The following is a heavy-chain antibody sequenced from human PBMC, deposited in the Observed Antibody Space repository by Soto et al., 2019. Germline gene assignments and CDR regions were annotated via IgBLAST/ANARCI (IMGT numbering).Heavy chain of an antibody. D-gene: IGHD2-2*01. CDR3: AKDPDAGHCSSTSCYFGMDV. J-gene: IGHJ6*02. Sequence: GYLSLSYAASGFIFSNYAMSWVREAPGKRLEWVSAIGGSGGSTYYADSVKGRFTISRDNSKNTLYLQMNSLRAEDTAVYYCAKDPDAGHCSSTSCYFGMDVWGQGTTVTVSS. V-gene: IGHV3-23*01. CDR1: GFIFSNYA. CDR2: IGGSGGST.